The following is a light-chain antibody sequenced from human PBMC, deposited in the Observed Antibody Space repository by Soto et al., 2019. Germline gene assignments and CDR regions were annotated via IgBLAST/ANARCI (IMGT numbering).Light chain of an antibody. CDR3: ATWDDSLNGRAV. V-gene: IGLV2-14*03. Sequence: QSALTQPASVSGSPGQSITISCTGTSSDIVAYDYVSWYQQHPGGVPKLLIFDVSSRPSGVSSRFSGSKSGNTASLTISGLQADDESDYYCATWDDSLNGRAVFGGGTKRTVL. CDR2: DVS. J-gene: IGLJ3*02. CDR1: SSDIVAYDY.